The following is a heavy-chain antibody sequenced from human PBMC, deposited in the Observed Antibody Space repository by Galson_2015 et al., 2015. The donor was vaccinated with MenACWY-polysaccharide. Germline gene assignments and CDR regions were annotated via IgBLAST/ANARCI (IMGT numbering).Heavy chain of an antibody. J-gene: IGHJ4*02. CDR1: GFVFSSSW. D-gene: IGHD3-22*01. Sequence: SLRLSCAGSGFVFSSSWMHWVRHAPGKGLVWVSRINIDGSVTNYADSVKGRFTISRDNAKNTLYLQMNSLRAEDTALYYCARESHHDSSGYPDYWGQGTPVTVSS. V-gene: IGHV3-74*01. CDR2: INIDGSVT. CDR3: ARESHHDSSGYPDY.